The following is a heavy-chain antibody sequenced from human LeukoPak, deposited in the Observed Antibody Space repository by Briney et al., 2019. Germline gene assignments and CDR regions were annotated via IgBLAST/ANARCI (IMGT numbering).Heavy chain of an antibody. Sequence: GGSLRLSCAASGFTFSGSSIHWVRQASEKGLEWVGLIRTKANTYATAYAASVTGRFTISRDDSINTAYLHMNSLKTEDTAIYYCTRYGGNYDYWGQGTLVTVSS. D-gene: IGHD4-23*01. CDR3: TRYGGNYDY. V-gene: IGHV3-73*01. CDR1: GFTFSGSS. CDR2: IRTKANTYAT. J-gene: IGHJ4*02.